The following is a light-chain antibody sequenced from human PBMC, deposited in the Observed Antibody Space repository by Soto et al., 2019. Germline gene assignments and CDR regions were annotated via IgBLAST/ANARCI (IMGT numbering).Light chain of an antibody. CDR3: QQSYSTPPT. Sequence: DIQMTQSPSSLSASVGDRDTITCRASQSISSYLNWNQQKPGKAPKLLIYAASSLQSGVPSRFSGSGSGTDFTLTISSLQPEDFATYYCQQSYSTPPTFGQGTKVEIK. CDR1: QSISSY. CDR2: AAS. J-gene: IGKJ1*01. V-gene: IGKV1-39*01.